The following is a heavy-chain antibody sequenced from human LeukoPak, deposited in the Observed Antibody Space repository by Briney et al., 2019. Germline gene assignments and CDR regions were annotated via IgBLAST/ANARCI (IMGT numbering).Heavy chain of an antibody. CDR2: ISAYNGNT. CDR3: ARDPPYYDFWSGYYTIFDY. Sequence: GASVKVSCKASGYTFTSYGISWVRQAPGQALEWMGWISAYNGNTNYAQKLQGRVTMTTDTSTSTAYMELRSLRSDDTAVYYCARDPPYYDFWSGYYTIFDYWGQGTLVTVSS. D-gene: IGHD3-3*01. J-gene: IGHJ4*02. V-gene: IGHV1-18*01. CDR1: GYTFTSYG.